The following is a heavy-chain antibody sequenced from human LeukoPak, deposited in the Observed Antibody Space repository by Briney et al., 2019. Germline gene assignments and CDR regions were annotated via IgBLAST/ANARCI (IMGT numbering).Heavy chain of an antibody. V-gene: IGHV1-69*13. Sequence: ASVKVSCKASGGTFSSYAISWVRQAPGQGLEWMGGIIPIFGTANYAQKFRGRVTITADESTSTAYRELNSLRSEDTAVYYCARGHRHGVFDYWGQGTLVTVSS. CDR2: IIPIFGTA. CDR1: GGTFSSYA. D-gene: IGHD3-16*01. J-gene: IGHJ4*01. CDR3: ARGHRHGVFDY.